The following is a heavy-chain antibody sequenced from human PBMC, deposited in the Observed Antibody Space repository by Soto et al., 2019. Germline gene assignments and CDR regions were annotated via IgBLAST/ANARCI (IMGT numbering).Heavy chain of an antibody. CDR1: GFTFSSYS. Sequence: EVQLVESGGGLVQPGGSLRLSCAASGFTFSSYSMNWVRQAPGKGLEWVSYISSSSSTIYYADSVKGRFTISRDNAKNSLYLQMNSLRDEDTAVYYCARVHIVVVPAAGSKHYYYYGMDVWGQGTTVTVSS. J-gene: IGHJ6*02. CDR2: ISSSSSTI. D-gene: IGHD2-2*01. CDR3: ARVHIVVVPAAGSKHYYYYGMDV. V-gene: IGHV3-48*02.